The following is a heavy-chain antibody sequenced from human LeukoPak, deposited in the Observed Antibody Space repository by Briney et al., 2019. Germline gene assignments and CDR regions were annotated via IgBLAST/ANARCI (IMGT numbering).Heavy chain of an antibody. CDR1: GFTFRSYA. CDR3: AKVPTDYENSGPVD. D-gene: IGHD3-22*01. V-gene: IGHV3-23*01. Sequence: GGSLRLSCAASGFTFRSYAMSWVRQAPGKGLEWVSGISGSGGITYYAASMRGRSTISRDNSKNTLYLQMNSLRGEDTAVYYCAKVPTDYENSGPVDWGRGTLVTVSS. J-gene: IGHJ4*02. CDR2: ISGSGGIT.